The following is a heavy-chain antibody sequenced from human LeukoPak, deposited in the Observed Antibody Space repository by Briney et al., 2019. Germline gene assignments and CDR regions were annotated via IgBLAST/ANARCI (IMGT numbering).Heavy chain of an antibody. D-gene: IGHD6-13*01. J-gene: IGHJ5*02. V-gene: IGHV4-34*01. Sequence: SETLSLTCAVYGGSFSGYYWSWIRQPPGRGLEWIGEINHSGSTNYNPSLKSRVTISVDTSKNQFSLKLSSVTAADTAVYYCARGGHSSSWYSHWFDPWGQGTLVTVSS. CDR1: GGSFSGYY. CDR2: INHSGST. CDR3: ARGGHSSSWYSHWFDP.